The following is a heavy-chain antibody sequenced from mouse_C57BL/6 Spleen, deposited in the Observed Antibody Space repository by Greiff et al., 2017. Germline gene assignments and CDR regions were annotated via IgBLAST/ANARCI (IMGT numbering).Heavy chain of an antibody. V-gene: IGHV1-82*01. D-gene: IGHD2-5*01. Sequence: QVQLQQSGPELVKPGASVKISCKASGYAFSSSWMNWVKQRPGKGLEWIGRIYPGDGDTNYNGKFKGKATLTADKSSSTAYMQLSSLTTEDSAVYFCAESNYGREWYFDVWGTGTTVTVSS. CDR2: IYPGDGDT. CDR1: GYAFSSSW. CDR3: AESNYGREWYFDV. J-gene: IGHJ1*03.